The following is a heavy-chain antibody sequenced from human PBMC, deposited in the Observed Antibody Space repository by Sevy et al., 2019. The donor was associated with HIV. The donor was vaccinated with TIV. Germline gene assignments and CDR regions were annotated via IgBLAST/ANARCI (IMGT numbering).Heavy chain of an antibody. CDR2: ISPHNGDT. J-gene: IGHJ4*02. CDR3: ARAYCSGGRCYSLAY. Sequence: ASVKVSCKASGYTFTNYRLYWVRQAPGRGLESMGWISPHNGDTTYAQKFQGRVTMVTDTSTDTAYMDRRSLRSDDTALYYCARAYCSGGRCYSLAYWGQGTLVTVSS. CDR1: GYTFTNYR. D-gene: IGHD2-15*01. V-gene: IGHV1-18*01.